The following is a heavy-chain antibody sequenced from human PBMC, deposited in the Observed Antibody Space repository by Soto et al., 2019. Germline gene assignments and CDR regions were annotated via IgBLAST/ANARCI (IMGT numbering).Heavy chain of an antibody. V-gene: IGHV3-7*01. Sequence: PGGSLRLSCAASGFTFSSYWMSWVRQAPGKGLEWVANIKQDGSEKYYVDSVKGRFTISRDNAKNSLYLQMNSLRAEDTAVYYCAKGGAVVLNLLDHWGRGTLVTVSS. CDR1: GFTFSSYW. CDR3: AKGGAVVLNLLDH. J-gene: IGHJ4*02. D-gene: IGHD6-19*01. CDR2: IKQDGSEK.